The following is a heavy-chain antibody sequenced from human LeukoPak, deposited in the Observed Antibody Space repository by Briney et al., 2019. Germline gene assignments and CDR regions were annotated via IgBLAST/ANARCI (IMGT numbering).Heavy chain of an antibody. D-gene: IGHD3-10*02. CDR2: MSGRGDNT. J-gene: IGHJ6*04. CDR1: GFTFSSYA. V-gene: IGHV3-23*01. CDR3: AELGITMIGGV. Sequence: PGGCLRLSCAASGFTFSSYAMSWVRQAPGKGLEWVSAMSGRGDNTYYADSVKGRFTISRDNAKNSLYLQMNSLRAEDTAVYYCAELGITMIGGVWGKGTTVTISS.